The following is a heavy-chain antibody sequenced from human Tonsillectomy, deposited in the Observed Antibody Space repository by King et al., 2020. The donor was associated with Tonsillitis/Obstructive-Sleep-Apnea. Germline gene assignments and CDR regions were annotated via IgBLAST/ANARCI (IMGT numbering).Heavy chain of an antibody. Sequence: VQLVESGGGVVQPGRSLRLSCAASGFTFSSYGMHWVRQAPGKGLEWVAVIWYDGSNKYYADSVKGRFTISRDNSKNTLYLQMNSLRAEDTAVYYCARDHSTSLWPLWYFDYWGQGTLVTVSS. J-gene: IGHJ4*02. D-gene: IGHD2-2*01. CDR2: IWYDGSNK. V-gene: IGHV3-33*01. CDR1: GFTFSSYG. CDR3: ARDHSTSLWPLWYFDY.